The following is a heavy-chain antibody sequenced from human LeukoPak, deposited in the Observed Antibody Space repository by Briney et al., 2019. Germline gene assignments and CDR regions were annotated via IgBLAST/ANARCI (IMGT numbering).Heavy chain of an antibody. D-gene: IGHD2-15*01. J-gene: IGHJ5*02. CDR2: INHSGST. CDR3: ARHARGLVVVVAATPHWFDP. CDR1: GGSVSSSSFF. Sequence: SETLSLTCSVSGGSVSSSSFFWGWIRQPPGKGLEWIGEINHSGSTNYNPSLKRRVTISVDTSKNRFSLKLSSVTAADTAVYYCARHARGLVVVVAATPHWFDPWGQGTLVTVSS. V-gene: IGHV4-39*01.